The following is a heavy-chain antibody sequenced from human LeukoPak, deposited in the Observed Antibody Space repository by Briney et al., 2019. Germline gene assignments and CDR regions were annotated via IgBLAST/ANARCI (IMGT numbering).Heavy chain of an antibody. Sequence: GGSLRLSCLASGFTFSNYWMTWVRQAPGKGLEWVANIKQDGSQKYYVDSVKGRFTISRDNAKNSLYLQMNSLRAEDTAVYYCARDRAAAASDAFDIWGQGTMVTVSS. J-gene: IGHJ3*02. CDR1: GFTFSNYW. CDR2: IKQDGSQK. CDR3: ARDRAAAASDAFDI. V-gene: IGHV3-7*01. D-gene: IGHD6-13*01.